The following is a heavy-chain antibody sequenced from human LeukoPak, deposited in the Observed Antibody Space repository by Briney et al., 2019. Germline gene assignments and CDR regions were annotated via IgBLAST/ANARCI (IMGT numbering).Heavy chain of an antibody. V-gene: IGHV3-30*02. D-gene: IGHD3-22*01. CDR1: GFTFSSYG. Sequence: GGSLRLSCAASGFTFSSYGMHWVRQAPGKGLEWVAFIRYDGNNKYYADSVKGRFTISRDNSKNTLYLQMDSLRDEDTAVYYCARTKSSNGNYYLRDAFDVWGRGTMVTVSS. CDR3: ARTKSSNGNYYLRDAFDV. J-gene: IGHJ3*01. CDR2: IRYDGNNK.